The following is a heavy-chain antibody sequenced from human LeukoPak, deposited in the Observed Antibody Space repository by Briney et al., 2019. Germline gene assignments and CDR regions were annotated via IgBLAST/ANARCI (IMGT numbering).Heavy chain of an antibody. J-gene: IGHJ4*01. CDR3: AKGIYSSGWSYFDY. D-gene: IGHD6-19*01. CDR1: GSTFWTYA. V-gene: IGHV3-23*01. CDR2: ISGSGFSR. Sequence: GGSLRLSCAASGSTFWTYAMSWVRQAPGRGLEWVSGISGSGFSRNYADSVKGRFTISRDNSKNTLYLQMNTLRAEDSALYYCAKGIYSSGWSYFDYWGHGTLVTVSS.